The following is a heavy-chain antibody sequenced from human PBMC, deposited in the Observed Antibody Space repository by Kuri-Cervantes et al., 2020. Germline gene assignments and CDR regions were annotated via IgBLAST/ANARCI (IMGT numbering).Heavy chain of an antibody. CDR1: GGSISSSNW. J-gene: IGHJ6*03. Sequence: SETLSLTCAVSGGSISSSNWWSWVRQPPGKGLEWIGEIYHSGSTNYNPSLKSRVTISVDTSKNQFSLKLSSVTAADTAVYYCARGVTMVRVNMDVWGKGTTVTVSS. V-gene: IGHV4-4*02. D-gene: IGHD3-10*01. CDR3: ARGVTMVRVNMDV. CDR2: IYHSGST.